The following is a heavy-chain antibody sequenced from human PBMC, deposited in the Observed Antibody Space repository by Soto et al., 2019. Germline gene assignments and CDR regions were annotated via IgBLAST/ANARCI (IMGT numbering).Heavy chain of an antibody. J-gene: IGHJ4*02. CDR3: ARAGMAMAGTPFDY. Sequence: ASVKVSCKASGYTFIGYYLHWVRQAPGQGLEWMGWINPNTGDTNYGQKFQGWATMTRDTSISTAYMEVSRLKSDDTAVYYCARAGMAMAGTPFDYWGQGALVTVSS. V-gene: IGHV1-2*04. CDR2: INPNTGDT. CDR1: GYTFIGYY. D-gene: IGHD6-19*01.